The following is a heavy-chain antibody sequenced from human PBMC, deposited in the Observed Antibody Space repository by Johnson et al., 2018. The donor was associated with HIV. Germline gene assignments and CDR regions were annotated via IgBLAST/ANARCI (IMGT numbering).Heavy chain of an antibody. D-gene: IGHD4-17*01. Sequence: VQLVESGGGVVQPERSLRLSCAASGFTFSSYAMHWVRQAPGKGLEWVSDIYSGGSTYYADSVKGRFTISRDNSKNTLYLQMNSLRAEDTAVYYCARSFRDYEEDTFDIWGQGTMVTVSS. CDR3: ARSFRDYEEDTFDI. J-gene: IGHJ3*02. V-gene: IGHV3-66*01. CDR1: GFTFSSYA. CDR2: IYSGGST.